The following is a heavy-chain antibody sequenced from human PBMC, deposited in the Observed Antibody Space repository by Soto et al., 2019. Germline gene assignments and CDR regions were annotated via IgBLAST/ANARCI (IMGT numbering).Heavy chain of an antibody. D-gene: IGHD3-16*01. J-gene: IGHJ6*02. V-gene: IGHV1-2*04. CDR1: GYTFTGYY. CDR2: INPNSGGT. Sequence: ASVKVSCKASGYTFTGYYMHWVRQAPGQGLEWMGWINPNSGGTNYAQKFQGWVTMTRDTSISTAYMELSRLRSDDTAVYYCARSTGGVYYGMDVWGQGTTVTVSS. CDR3: ARSTGGVYYGMDV.